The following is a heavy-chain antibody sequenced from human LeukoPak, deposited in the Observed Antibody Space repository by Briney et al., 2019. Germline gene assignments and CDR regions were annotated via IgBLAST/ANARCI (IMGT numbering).Heavy chain of an antibody. CDR3: ARGGNYWPQWWFDP. J-gene: IGHJ5*02. CDR2: IYYTGST. V-gene: IGHV4-59*01. D-gene: IGHD1-26*01. CDR1: GGSISTYY. Sequence: PSETLSLTCTVSGGSISTYYWSWIRQPPGKGLEWIGYIYYTGSTSYNPSLKSRVTLSLDASKNQFSLELNSVTPADTAVYYCARGGNYWPQWWFDPWGRGTLVSVSS.